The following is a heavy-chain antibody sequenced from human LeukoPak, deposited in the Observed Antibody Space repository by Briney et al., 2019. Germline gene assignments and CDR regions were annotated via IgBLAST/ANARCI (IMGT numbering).Heavy chain of an antibody. V-gene: IGHV4-34*01. CDR1: GGSFSGYY. CDR2: INHSGNT. Sequence: SETLSLTCAVYGGSFSGYYWSWIRQPPGKGLEWIGEINHSGNTNYNPSLKSRVTISVDTSKSQFSLKLSSVTAADTAVYYCARAGPFDPWGQGTLVTVSS. J-gene: IGHJ5*02. CDR3: ARAGPFDP.